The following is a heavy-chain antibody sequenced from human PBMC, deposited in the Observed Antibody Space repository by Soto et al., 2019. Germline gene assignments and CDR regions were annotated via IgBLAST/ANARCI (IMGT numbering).Heavy chain of an antibody. V-gene: IGHV1-46*01. J-gene: IGHJ4*02. CDR3: ARWYPRGYIAY. CDR1: GYIFTTYY. D-gene: IGHD5-12*01. Sequence: AVKVSCKASGYIFTTYYFHWVRQAPGQGLEWMGVINPSGGSTTYAQKFQGRVTMTRDTSTSTVYVELTSLTSEDTAVYYCARWYPRGYIAYCGQGSTVIVSS. CDR2: INPSGGST.